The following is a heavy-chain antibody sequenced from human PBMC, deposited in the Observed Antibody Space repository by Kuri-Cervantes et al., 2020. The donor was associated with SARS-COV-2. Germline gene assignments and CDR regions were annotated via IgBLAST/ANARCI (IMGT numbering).Heavy chain of an antibody. D-gene: IGHD3-10*01. CDR1: GFTFSSYS. V-gene: IGHV3-21*01. CDR2: ISSSSFYI. CDR3: AKDLRLLWFGELLY. J-gene: IGHJ4*02. Sequence: GESLKISCAASGFTFSSYSMNWVRQAPGKGLEWVSSISSSSFYIYYADSVKGRFTISRDNSKNTLYLQMNSLRAEDTAVYYCAKDLRLLWFGELLYWGQGTLVTVSS.